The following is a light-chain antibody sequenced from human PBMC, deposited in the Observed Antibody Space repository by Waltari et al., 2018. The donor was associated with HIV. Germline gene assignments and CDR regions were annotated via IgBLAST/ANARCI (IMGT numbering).Light chain of an antibody. Sequence: QSALTQPASVSGSPGQSITISCPGTSRDVGSYNLVSWYQPHPGKAPKLMIYEVSKRPSGVSNRFSGSKSGNTASLTISGLQAEDEADYYCCSYAGSSRVFGGGTKLTVL. J-gene: IGLJ3*02. CDR1: SRDVGSYNL. CDR3: CSYAGSSRV. V-gene: IGLV2-23*02. CDR2: EVS.